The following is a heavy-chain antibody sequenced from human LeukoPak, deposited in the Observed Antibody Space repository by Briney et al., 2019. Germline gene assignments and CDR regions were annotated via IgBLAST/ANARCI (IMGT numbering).Heavy chain of an antibody. D-gene: IGHD3-10*01. CDR2: ISNSGNT. Sequence: SETLSLTCTVSGGSISSYYWSWIRQPPGKGLEWVGYISNSGNTNYNPSLKSRVTISVDTSKNQFPLKLSSATAADTAVYYCARLNYYGSETYYWFDPWGQGTLVTVSS. CDR3: ARLNYYGSETYYWFDP. V-gene: IGHV4-59*01. J-gene: IGHJ5*02. CDR1: GGSISSYY.